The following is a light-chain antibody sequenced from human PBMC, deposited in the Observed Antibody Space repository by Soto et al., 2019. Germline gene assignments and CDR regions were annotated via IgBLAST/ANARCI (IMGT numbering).Light chain of an antibody. CDR3: QQYGNSGT. Sequence: EIVLTQSPGTVSLSPGARATLSCRASQSVYNNYIAWYQQSPGQAPRVLIYGASTRATGTPDRFSGSGSGTDFTFTISRLEPEDSAVYYCQQYGNSGTFGGGTKVDIK. V-gene: IGKV3-20*01. CDR1: QSVYNNY. J-gene: IGKJ4*01. CDR2: GAS.